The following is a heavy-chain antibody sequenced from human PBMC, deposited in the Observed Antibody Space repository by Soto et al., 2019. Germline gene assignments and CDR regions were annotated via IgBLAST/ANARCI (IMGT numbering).Heavy chain of an antibody. CDR3: TTDYHPYKTWNSGLGVASYYYYYGMDV. CDR2: IKSKTDGGTT. V-gene: IGHV3-15*07. J-gene: IGHJ6*02. D-gene: IGHD1-7*01. CDR1: GFTFSNAW. Sequence: GGSLRLSCAASGFTFSNAWMNWVRQAPGKGLEWVGRIKSKTDGGTTDYAAPVKGRFTISRDDSKNTLYLQMNSLKTEDTAVYYCTTDYHPYKTWNSGLGVASYYYYYGMDVWGQGTTVTVSS.